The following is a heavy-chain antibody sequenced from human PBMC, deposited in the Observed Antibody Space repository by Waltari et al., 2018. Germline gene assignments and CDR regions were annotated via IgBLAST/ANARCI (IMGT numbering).Heavy chain of an antibody. CDR2: INVGNGDR. J-gene: IGHJ4*02. CDR1: EYTSPTFP. V-gene: IGHV1-3*01. Sequence: QVQLVQSGAEVKQPGASGEVSCTAFEYTSPTFPMIWVRQAPGQRLEWMGWINVGNGDRKYSQNFQGRVTFTRDTSANTAYMELSSLRSEDTAVYYCTRGIKRGYSSGPENFDYWGQGTLVTVSS. D-gene: IGHD5-12*01. CDR3: TRGIKRGYSSGPENFDY.